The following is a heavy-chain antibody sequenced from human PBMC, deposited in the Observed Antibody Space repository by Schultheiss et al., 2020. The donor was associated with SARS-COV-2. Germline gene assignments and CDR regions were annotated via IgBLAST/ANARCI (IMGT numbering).Heavy chain of an antibody. Sequence: SQTLSLTCTVSGGSISSYYWSWIRQPPGKGLEWIGEINHSGSTNYNPSLKSRVTISVDTSKNHFSLRLSTVTAADTAVYYCARLTGGIAVAGTDYMDVWGKGTTVTVSS. CDR1: GGSISSYY. J-gene: IGHJ6*03. D-gene: IGHD6-19*01. CDR3: ARLTGGIAVAGTDYMDV. V-gene: IGHV4-34*01. CDR2: INHSGST.